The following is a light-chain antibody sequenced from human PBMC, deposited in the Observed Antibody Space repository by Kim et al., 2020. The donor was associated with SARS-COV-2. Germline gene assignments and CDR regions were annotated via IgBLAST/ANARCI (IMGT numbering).Light chain of an antibody. V-gene: IGLV3-19*01. CDR1: HPRIYS. CDR2: DKT. J-gene: IGLJ3*02. Sequence: LGQTIRRPCHGDHPRIYSATCYQQKPGQAPSLLIYDKTRRPVGIPDRLSGSSSGNTASLTITEAQAEDEANYYCGSRASNAEHQWLFGVGTQLTVL. CDR3: GSRASNAEHQWL.